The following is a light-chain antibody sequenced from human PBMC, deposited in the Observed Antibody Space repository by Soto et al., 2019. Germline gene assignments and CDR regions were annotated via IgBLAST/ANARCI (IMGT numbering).Light chain of an antibody. CDR3: QQYNNWWT. CDR1: QSVSSN. J-gene: IGKJ1*01. CDR2: GAS. V-gene: IGKV3-15*01. Sequence: EIVMTQSPATLSVSPGERATLSCRASQSVSSNLAWYQQKPGQAPRLLIYGASTRATGIPARFSGSGSWTEFTLTISSLQSEDFPVYYCQQYNNWWTFGQGTKVEIK.